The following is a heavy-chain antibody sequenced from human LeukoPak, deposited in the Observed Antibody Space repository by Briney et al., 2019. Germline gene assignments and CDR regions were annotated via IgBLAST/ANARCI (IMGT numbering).Heavy chain of an antibody. J-gene: IGHJ6*02. CDR1: GDSVSSNSAA. D-gene: IGHD6-19*01. CDR3: ARDLRAVAGSYYYYSMDV. Sequence: SQTLSLTCAISGDSVSSNSAAWNWLRQSPSRGLEWLGRTYYRSKWYNDYAVSVKSRITINPDTSKNQFSLQLNSVTPEDTAVYYCARDLRAVAGSYYYYSMDVWGQGTTVTVSS. CDR2: TYYRSKWYN. V-gene: IGHV6-1*01.